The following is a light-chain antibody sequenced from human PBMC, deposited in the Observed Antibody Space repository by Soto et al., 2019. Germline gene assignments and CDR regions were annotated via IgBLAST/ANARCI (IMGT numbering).Light chain of an antibody. V-gene: IGLV2-14*01. CDR2: DVS. J-gene: IGLJ1*01. CDR1: SSDVGGYNY. Sequence: LTQPASVSGSPGQSITTSCTGTSSDVGGYNYVSWYQQHPGKAPKLMIYDVSNRPSGVSNRFSGSKSGNTASLTISGLQAEDEADYYCSSYTSSSTLVFGTGTKVTVL. CDR3: SSYTSSSTLV.